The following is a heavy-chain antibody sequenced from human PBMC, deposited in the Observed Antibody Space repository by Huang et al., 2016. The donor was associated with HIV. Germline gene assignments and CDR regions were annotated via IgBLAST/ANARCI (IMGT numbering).Heavy chain of an antibody. CDR3: ATSTPDVGAGVLRSAFDI. V-gene: IGHV1-24*01. CDR2: CTPEEGKT. CDR1: GYTVSELS. J-gene: IGHJ3*02. Sequence: QVQLVESGAELKKPGASVRVSCKVSGYTVSELSLHWVRQAPEKGLEWRGGCTPEEGKTIYAQRLQGRVTMTEDTSTDTAYMELSSLRPEDTAVYYCATSTPDVGAGVLRSAFDIWGQGTMVTVSS. D-gene: IGHD2-15*01.